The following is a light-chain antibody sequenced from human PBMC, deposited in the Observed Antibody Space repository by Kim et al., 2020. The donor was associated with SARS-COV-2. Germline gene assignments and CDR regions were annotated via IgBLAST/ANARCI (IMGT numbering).Light chain of an antibody. CDR2: KDS. Sequence: VSPGQTARITCSGDALPKQYAYWYQQKPGQAPVLVIYKDSERPSGIPELFSGSSSGTTVTLTISGVQAEDEADYYCQSADSSGTWVFGGGTQLTVL. CDR3: QSADSSGTWV. V-gene: IGLV3-25*03. J-gene: IGLJ3*02. CDR1: ALPKQY.